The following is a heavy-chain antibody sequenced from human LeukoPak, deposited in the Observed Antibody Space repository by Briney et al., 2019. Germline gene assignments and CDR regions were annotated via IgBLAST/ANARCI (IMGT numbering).Heavy chain of an antibody. V-gene: IGHV3-53*04. CDR1: GFNFRAYA. J-gene: IGHJ5*02. CDR3: ARGTIFAP. D-gene: IGHD3-3*01. CDR2: IYSGGST. Sequence: GGSLRLSCAASGFNFRAYAMSWVRQAPGKGLEWVSVIYSGGSTYYADSVKGRFTISRHNSKNTLYLQMNSLRAEDTAVYYCARGTIFAPWGQGTLVTVSS.